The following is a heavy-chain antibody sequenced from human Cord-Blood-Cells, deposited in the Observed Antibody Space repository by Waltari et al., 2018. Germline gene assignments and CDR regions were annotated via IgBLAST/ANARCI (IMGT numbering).Heavy chain of an antibody. CDR2: IYPGDSDT. CDR3: ARHSEREGDAFDI. D-gene: IGHD1-1*01. Sequence: EVQLVQSGAEVKKPGESLKISCKGSGYSFTSYWIGWVRQMPGKGREWMGIIYPGDSDTRYSPSFQGQVTISADKSISTAYLQWSSLKASDTAMYDCARHSEREGDAFDIWGQGTMVTVSS. CDR1: GYSFTSYW. V-gene: IGHV5-51*01. J-gene: IGHJ3*02.